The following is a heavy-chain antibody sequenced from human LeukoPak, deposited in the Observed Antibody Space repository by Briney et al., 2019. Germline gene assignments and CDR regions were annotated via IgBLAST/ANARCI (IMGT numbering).Heavy chain of an antibody. CDR3: ARGIKDLFDY. J-gene: IGHJ4*02. CDR2: TSYDGSNK. D-gene: IGHD1-14*01. CDR1: GFTFSNYA. Sequence: GGSLRLSCAASGFTFSNYAMHWVRQAPGKGLAWVALTSYDGSNKYYADCVEGRFTISRDNSKNTLYLQMNSLKTEDTAVYSCARGIKDLFDYLGQGTLVTVSS. V-gene: IGHV3-30*04.